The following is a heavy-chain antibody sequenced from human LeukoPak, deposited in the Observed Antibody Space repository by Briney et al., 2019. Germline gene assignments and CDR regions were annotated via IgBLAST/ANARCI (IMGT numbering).Heavy chain of an antibody. J-gene: IGHJ4*02. CDR2: ISSSSSTI. CDR1: GFTFSSYS. CDR3: ARGVRFLEWLGPDY. V-gene: IGHV3-48*01. Sequence: GGSLRLSCAASGFTFSSYSMNWVRQAPGKGLEWVSYISSSSSTIYYADSVKGRFTISRDNAKNSLYLQMNSLRAEDTAVYYCARGVRFLEWLGPDYSGQGTLVTVSS. D-gene: IGHD3-3*01.